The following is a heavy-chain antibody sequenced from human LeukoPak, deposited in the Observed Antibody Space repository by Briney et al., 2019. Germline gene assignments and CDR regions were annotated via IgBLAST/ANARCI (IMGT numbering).Heavy chain of an antibody. V-gene: IGHV3-21*01. D-gene: IGHD6-13*01. CDR3: ARVCSSCHGNY. CDR2: ISSSSSYI. CDR1: GFTLSSYS. J-gene: IGHJ4*02. Sequence: PGGSLRLSCAASGFTLSSYSMNWVRQAPGKGLEWVSSISSSSSYIYYADSVKGRFTISRDNAKNSLYLQMNSLRAEDTAVYYCARVCSSCHGNYWGQGTLVTVYS.